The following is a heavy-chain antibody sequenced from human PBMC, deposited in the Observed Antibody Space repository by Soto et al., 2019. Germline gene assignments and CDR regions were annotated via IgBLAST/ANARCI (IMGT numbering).Heavy chain of an antibody. CDR1: GGSISSGGYY. Sequence: SETLSLTCTVSGGSISSGGYYWSWIRQHPGKGLEWIGYIYYSGSTYYNPSLKSRVTISVDTSKNQFSLKLGSVTAADTAVYYCARVPGITILGRGAFDIWGQWTMVTVSS. CDR3: ARVPGITILGRGAFDI. J-gene: IGHJ3*02. D-gene: IGHD3-3*01. CDR2: IYYSGST. V-gene: IGHV4-31*03.